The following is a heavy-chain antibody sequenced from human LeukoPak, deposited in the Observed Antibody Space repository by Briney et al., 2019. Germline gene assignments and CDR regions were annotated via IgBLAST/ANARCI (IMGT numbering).Heavy chain of an antibody. D-gene: IGHD6-13*01. J-gene: IGHJ4*02. V-gene: IGHV3-30*03. CDR3: ARALAAAGTETVY. CDR2: ISYDGSNK. CDR1: GFTFSSYG. Sequence: PGRCLRLSCAASGFTFSSYGMHWVRQAPGKGLEWVAVISYDGSNKYYADSVKGRFTISRDNSKNTLYLQMNSLRAEDTAVYYCARALAAAGTETVYWGQGTLVTVSS.